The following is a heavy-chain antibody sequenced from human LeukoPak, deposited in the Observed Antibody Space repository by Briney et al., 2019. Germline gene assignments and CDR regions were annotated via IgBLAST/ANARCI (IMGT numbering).Heavy chain of an antibody. D-gene: IGHD4-17*01. CDR3: ARRGAYGDPFDY. Sequence: PSETLSLTCTVSGGSISSSSYYWGWIRQPPGKGLEWIGSIYYSGSTYYNPSLKSRVTISVDTSKNQFSLKLSSVTATDTAVYYCARRGAYGDPFDYWGQGTLVTVSS. V-gene: IGHV4-39*01. J-gene: IGHJ4*02. CDR2: IYYSGST. CDR1: GGSISSSSYY.